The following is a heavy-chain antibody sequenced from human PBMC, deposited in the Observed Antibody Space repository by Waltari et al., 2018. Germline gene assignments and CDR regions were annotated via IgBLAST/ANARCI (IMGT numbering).Heavy chain of an antibody. J-gene: IGHJ4*02. CDR1: GGTFSSYA. Sequence: QVQLVQSGAEVKKPGSSVKVSCKDSGGTFSSYAISWVRQAPGPGLEWMGGIIPIFGTANYAQKFQGRVTITADESTSTAYMELSSLRSEDTAVYYCARDSAYYDILTGYYRGLGYWGQGTLVTVSS. D-gene: IGHD3-9*01. CDR2: IIPIFGTA. V-gene: IGHV1-69*01. CDR3: ARDSAYYDILTGYYRGLGY.